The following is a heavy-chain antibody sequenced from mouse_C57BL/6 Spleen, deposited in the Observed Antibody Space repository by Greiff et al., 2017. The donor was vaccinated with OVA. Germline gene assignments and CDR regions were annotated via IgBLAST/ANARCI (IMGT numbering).Heavy chain of an antibody. CDR2: ISSGSSTI. J-gene: IGHJ4*01. CDR3: ARKAYDPLYYAMDY. V-gene: IGHV5-17*01. D-gene: IGHD2-3*01. Sequence: EVMLVESGGGLVKPGGSLKLSCAASGFTFSDYGMHWVRQAPEKGLEWVAYISSGSSTIYYADTVKGRFTISRDNAKNTLFLQMTSLRSEDTAMYYCARKAYDPLYYAMDYWGQGTSVTVSS. CDR1: GFTFSDYG.